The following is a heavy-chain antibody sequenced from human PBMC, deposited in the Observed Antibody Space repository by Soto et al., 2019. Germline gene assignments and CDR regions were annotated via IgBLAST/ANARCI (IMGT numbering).Heavy chain of an antibody. V-gene: IGHV3-23*01. J-gene: IGHJ4*02. Sequence: EVQLLESGGGLVQPGGSLSLSCAASGFTFSSKAMSWVGQAPGRGREGVSAISGSGGSTYYADSVKGRFTISRDNSKNTLYLQMNSLRAEDTAVYYCAKDKPPYDSSAFVDYWGQGTLVTVSS. CDR1: GFTFSSKA. CDR2: ISGSGGST. CDR3: AKDKPPYDSSAFVDY. D-gene: IGHD3-22*01.